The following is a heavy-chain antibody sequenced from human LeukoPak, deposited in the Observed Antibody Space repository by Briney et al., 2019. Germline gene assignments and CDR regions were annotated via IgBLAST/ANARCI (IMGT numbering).Heavy chain of an antibody. CDR1: GFTFSSYA. J-gene: IGHJ4*02. D-gene: IGHD6-13*01. V-gene: IGHV3-30*04. Sequence: PGRSLRLSCAASGFTFSSYAMHWVRQAPGKGLEWVAVISYDGSNKYYADSVKGRFTISRDNSKNTLYLQMNSLRAEDTAVYYCARERAAAGTFGYWGQGTLVTVSS. CDR3: ARERAAAGTFGY. CDR2: ISYDGSNK.